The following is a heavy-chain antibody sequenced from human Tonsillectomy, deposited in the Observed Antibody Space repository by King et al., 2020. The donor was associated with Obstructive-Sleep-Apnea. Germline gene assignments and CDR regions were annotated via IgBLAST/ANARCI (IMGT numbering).Heavy chain of an antibody. D-gene: IGHD6-19*01. CDR1: GYSFNSYW. CDR2: IYPGDSNT. Sequence: DVQLVESGAEVKKPGESLKISCKGSGYSFNSYWIGWVRQMPGKGLEWMGIIYPGDSNTRYSPSFQGQVTFSADKSISTAYLQWSSLKASDTAMYYCAKADYSSGWSTVDFWGQGTLVTVSS. CDR3: AKADYSSGWSTVDF. J-gene: IGHJ4*02. V-gene: IGHV5-51*01.